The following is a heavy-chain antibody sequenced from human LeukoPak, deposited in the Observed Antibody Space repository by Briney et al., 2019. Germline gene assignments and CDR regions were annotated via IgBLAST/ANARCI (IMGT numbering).Heavy chain of an antibody. Sequence: GESLKISCKGSGYSFTSYWIGWVRQMPGKGLEWMGIIYPGDSDTRYSPSFQGQVTISADKSISTAYLQWSSLKASDTAMYYCARVVWVYSSSWYPLDYWGQGTLVTVSS. J-gene: IGHJ4*02. CDR2: IYPGDSDT. CDR3: ARVVWVYSSSWYPLDY. D-gene: IGHD6-13*01. V-gene: IGHV5-51*01. CDR1: GYSFTSYW.